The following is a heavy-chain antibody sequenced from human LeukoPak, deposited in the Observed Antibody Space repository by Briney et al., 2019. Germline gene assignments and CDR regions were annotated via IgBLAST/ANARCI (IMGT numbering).Heavy chain of an antibody. V-gene: IGHV4-34*01. CDR2: INHSGST. CDR3: ARACGGDCYSGFDY. Sequence: SETPSLTCAVYGGSFSGYYWSWIRQPPGKGLEWIGEINHSGSTNYNPSLKSRVTISVDTSKNQFSLKLSSVTAADTAVYYCARACGGDCYSGFDYWGQGTLVTVSS. D-gene: IGHD2-21*01. CDR1: GGSFSGYY. J-gene: IGHJ4*02.